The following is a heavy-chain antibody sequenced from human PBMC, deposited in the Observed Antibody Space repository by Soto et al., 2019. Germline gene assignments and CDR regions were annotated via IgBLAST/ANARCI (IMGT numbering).Heavy chain of an antibody. J-gene: IGHJ6*02. D-gene: IGHD2-2*01. CDR1: GGFVNSDTHS. CDR2: IYSGGST. Sequence: TSETLSLTCTVSGGFVNSDTHSWSWIRQTPGKRLEWIGFIYSGGSTKNPSLRSRVTMSVDTSKNQFSLKLRSVIVADTAVYHCARFVRSCSATTCSTRADVWGQGITVTVSS. CDR3: ARFVRSCSATTCSTRADV. V-gene: IGHV4-61*01.